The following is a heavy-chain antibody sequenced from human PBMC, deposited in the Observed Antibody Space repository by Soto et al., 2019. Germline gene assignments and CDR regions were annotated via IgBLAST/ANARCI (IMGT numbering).Heavy chain of an antibody. D-gene: IGHD3-3*01. CDR1: GGSISSGDYY. CDR3: ARAAQDFWSGYSSSPPNYFDY. V-gene: IGHV4-30-4*01. J-gene: IGHJ4*02. CDR2: IYYSGST. Sequence: KSSETLSLTCTVSGGSISSGDYYWSWIRQPPGKGLEWIGYIYYSGSTYYNPSLKSRVTISVDTSKNQFSLKLSSVTAADTAVYYCARAAQDFWSGYSSSPPNYFDYWGQGTLVTVSS.